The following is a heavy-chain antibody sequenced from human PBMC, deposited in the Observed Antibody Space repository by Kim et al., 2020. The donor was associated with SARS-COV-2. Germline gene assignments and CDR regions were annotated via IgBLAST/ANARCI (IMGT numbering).Heavy chain of an antibody. V-gene: IGHV1-8*01. D-gene: IGHD3-10*01. Sequence: KFQGRVTMNRNTSISTAYMELGSLRSEDTAVYYCARAVWFRELLPRYYFDYWGQGTLVTVSS. J-gene: IGHJ4*02. CDR3: ARAVWFRELLPRYYFDY.